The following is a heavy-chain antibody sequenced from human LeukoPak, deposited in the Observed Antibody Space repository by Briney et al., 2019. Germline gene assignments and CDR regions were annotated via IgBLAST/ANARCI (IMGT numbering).Heavy chain of an antibody. J-gene: IGHJ4*02. D-gene: IGHD2-2*02. V-gene: IGHV4-59*08. CDR1: GGSISSNY. CDR2: IYYSGST. Sequence: PSETLSLTCTVSGGSISSNYWSWIRQPPGKGLEWIGYIYYSGSTNYNPSLKSRVTISVDTSKNQFSLKLSSVTAADTAVYYCARGRFCSSTSCYSDYWGQGILVTVSS. CDR3: ARGRFCSSTSCYSDY.